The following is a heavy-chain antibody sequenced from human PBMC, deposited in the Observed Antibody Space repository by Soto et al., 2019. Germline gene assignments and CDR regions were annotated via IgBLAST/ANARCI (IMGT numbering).Heavy chain of an antibody. CDR2: IYWDDDK. D-gene: IGHD6-13*01. V-gene: IGHV2-5*02. Sequence: QITLKESGPTLVKPTQTLTLTCTFSGFSLSTSGVGVGWIRQPPGKALEWLALIYWDDDKRYSPSLKSRLTITXGTIKXXVVLTMTNMDPVDTATYYCAHPSVAYSSSWYYFDYWGQGTLVTVSS. CDR3: AHPSVAYSSSWYYFDY. CDR1: GFSLSTSGVG. J-gene: IGHJ4*02.